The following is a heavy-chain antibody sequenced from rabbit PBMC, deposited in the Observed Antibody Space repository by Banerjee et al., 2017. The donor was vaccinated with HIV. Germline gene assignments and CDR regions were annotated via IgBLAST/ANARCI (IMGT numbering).Heavy chain of an antibody. CDR3: ARGTSSSGYYMGL. D-gene: IGHD1-1*01. CDR1: GFDLSSYYY. V-gene: IGHV1S45*01. CDR2: IYTSSSGST. J-gene: IGHJ4*01. Sequence: QEQLVESGGGLVQPEGSLTLTCKASGFDLSSYYYICWVRQAPGKGLEWIGCIYTSSSGSTYYASWAKGRFTISKTSSTTVTLQMTSLTAADTATYFCARGTSSSGYYMGLWGPGTLVTVS.